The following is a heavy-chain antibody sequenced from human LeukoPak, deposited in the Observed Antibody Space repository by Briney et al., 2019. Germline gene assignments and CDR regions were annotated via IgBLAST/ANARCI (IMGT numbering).Heavy chain of an antibody. CDR2: IYTSGST. Sequence: SSETLSLTCTVSGGSISSYYWSWIRQPAGKGLEWIGRIYTSGSTNYNPSLKSRVTMSVDTSKNQFSLKLSSVTAADTAVYYCARTRYGSGSYTFLDYWGQGTLVTVSS. D-gene: IGHD3-10*01. CDR3: ARTRYGSGSYTFLDY. V-gene: IGHV4-4*07. J-gene: IGHJ4*02. CDR1: GGSISSYY.